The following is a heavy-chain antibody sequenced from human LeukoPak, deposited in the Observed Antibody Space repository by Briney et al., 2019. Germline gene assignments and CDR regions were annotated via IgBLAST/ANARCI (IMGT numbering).Heavy chain of an antibody. J-gene: IGHJ4*02. V-gene: IGHV1-46*01. CDR2: INPSGGST. CDR3: ARDHSPEIGSSGWYFDY. CDR1: GYTFTSYY. D-gene: IGHD6-19*01. Sequence: GASVKVSCKASGYTFTSYYMHWVRQAPGQGLEWMGIINPSGGSTSYAQKFQGRVTMTRDTSTSTVYMELSSLRSEDTAVYYCARDHSPEIGSSGWYFDYWGQGTLVTVSS.